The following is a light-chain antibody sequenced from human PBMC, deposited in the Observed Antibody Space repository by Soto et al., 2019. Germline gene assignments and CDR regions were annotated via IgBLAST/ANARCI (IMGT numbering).Light chain of an antibody. V-gene: IGKV3-20*01. CDR3: QQYDSSPRT. CDR2: GVS. J-gene: IGKJ1*01. CDR1: QSVSSY. Sequence: EIVLTQSPGTLSLSPGQRATLSCRASQSVSSYLAWYQQKPGQAPRLLIYGVSSRATGIPDRFSGSGSGTDFTLTISRLEPEDFAVYYCQQYDSSPRTFGQGTKVDIK.